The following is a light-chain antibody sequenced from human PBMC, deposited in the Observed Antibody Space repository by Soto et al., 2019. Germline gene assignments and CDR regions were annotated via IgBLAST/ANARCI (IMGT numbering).Light chain of an antibody. CDR1: QSVLYSSHNKNY. CDR2: WAS. Sequence: DIVMTQSPDSLAVSLGERATINCKSSQSVLYSSHNKNYLAWYQQKPGQPPKLLIYWASTRESGVPDRFSVSGSGTDFTLTISSLQAEDVAVYYCQQYYSTPPYTFGQGTKLEIK. CDR3: QQYYSTPPYT. J-gene: IGKJ2*01. V-gene: IGKV4-1*01.